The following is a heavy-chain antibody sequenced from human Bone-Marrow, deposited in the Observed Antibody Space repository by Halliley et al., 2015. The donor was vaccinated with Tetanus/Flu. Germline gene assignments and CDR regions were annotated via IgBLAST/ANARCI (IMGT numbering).Heavy chain of an antibody. CDR1: GFTFSDYY. CDR2: ISASGGST. J-gene: IGHJ6*02. Sequence: SLRLSCEASGFTFSDYYMNWIRQTPVKGLEWISYISASGGSTYYVESVKGRFTISRDNAKNSLYLELNSLRAEDTAVYFCARGKVPPNYYGMDVWGHGTTVAVSS. V-gene: IGHV3-11*01. CDR3: ARGKVPPNYYGMDV.